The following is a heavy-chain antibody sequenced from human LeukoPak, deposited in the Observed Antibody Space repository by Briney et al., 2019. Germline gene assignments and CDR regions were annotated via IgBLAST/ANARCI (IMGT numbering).Heavy chain of an antibody. CDR1: GFTFSSSA. Sequence: PGGSLRLSCAASGFTFSSSAMSWVRQVPGKGLEWVSGISASGGSTYYADSVRGRFTISRDNSKNTLYVQMNNMRAEDTATYYCAKGVYGSRSTSFADFWGQGTLVTVSS. D-gene: IGHD3-10*01. CDR2: ISASGGST. CDR3: AKGVYGSRSTSFADF. V-gene: IGHV3-23*01. J-gene: IGHJ4*02.